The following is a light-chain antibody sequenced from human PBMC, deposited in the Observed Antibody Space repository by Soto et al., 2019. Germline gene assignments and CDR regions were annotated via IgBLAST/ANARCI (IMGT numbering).Light chain of an antibody. J-gene: IGLJ2*01. V-gene: IGLV2-8*01. CDR3: SSYADSNNLV. CDR2: EVS. Sequence: QSALTQPPSASGSPGQSVTISCTGTSSVVGGYNYVSWYQQHPGKAPKLMIYEVSKRPSGVPDRFSGSKSGNTASLTVSGLQAEDEADYYCSSYADSNNLVFGGGTKVTVL. CDR1: SSVVGGYNY.